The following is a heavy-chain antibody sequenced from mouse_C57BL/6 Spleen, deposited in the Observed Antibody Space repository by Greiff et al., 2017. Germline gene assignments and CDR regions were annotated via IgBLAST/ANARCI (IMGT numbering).Heavy chain of an antibody. D-gene: IGHD1-1*01. CDR3: ARNHYGSSYGYAMDY. V-gene: IGHV2-9-1*01. CDR1: GFSLTSYA. J-gene: IGHJ4*01. CDR2: IWTGGGT. Sequence: QVQLKQSGPGLVAPSQSLSITCTVSGFSLTSYAISWVRQPPGQGLEWLGVIWTGGGTNYNSALKARLSISKDNSKSQVFLKRNSLQTDDTARYYGARNHYGSSYGYAMDYWGQGTSVTVSS.